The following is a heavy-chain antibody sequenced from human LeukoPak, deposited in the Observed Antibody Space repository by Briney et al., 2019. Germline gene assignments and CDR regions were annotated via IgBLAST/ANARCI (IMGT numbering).Heavy chain of an antibody. J-gene: IGHJ4*02. Sequence: GGSLRLSCATSGFTFSSYGMNWVRQAPGKGLEWVSGISGSGGTTYYADSVKGRFTISRDNSKNTLYLQMNSLRAEDTAVYYCARDYYDSSGAGSLWGQGTLVTVSS. D-gene: IGHD3-22*01. CDR3: ARDYYDSSGAGSL. V-gene: IGHV3-23*01. CDR2: ISGSGGTT. CDR1: GFTFSSYG.